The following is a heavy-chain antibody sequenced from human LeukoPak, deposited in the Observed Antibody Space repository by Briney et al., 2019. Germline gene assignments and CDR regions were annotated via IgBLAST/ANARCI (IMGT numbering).Heavy chain of an antibody. CDR1: GFTFSSYA. Sequence: GGSLRLSCGASGFTFSSYAMSWVRQAPGKGLEWVSGISSSGGTTYYADSVTGRFTVSRDNSKNTVDLQMNNLRVDDTAIYYCAKDHANTPVVTNWGQGILVSVSS. CDR2: ISSSGGTT. V-gene: IGHV3-23*01. J-gene: IGHJ4*02. CDR3: AKDHANTPVVTN. D-gene: IGHD2-21*02.